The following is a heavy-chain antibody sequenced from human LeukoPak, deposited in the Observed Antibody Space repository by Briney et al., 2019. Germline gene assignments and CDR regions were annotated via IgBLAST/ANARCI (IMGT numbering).Heavy chain of an antibody. D-gene: IGHD5-18*01. V-gene: IGHV1-3*01. Sequence: ASVKVSCKASGYTFTSYAMHWVRQAPGQRLEWMGWINAGNGNTKYSQKFQGRVTITADESTSTAYMELSSLRSEDTAVYYCASLAYYSYGPRYFDYWGQGTLVTVSS. J-gene: IGHJ4*02. CDR3: ASLAYYSYGPRYFDY. CDR2: INAGNGNT. CDR1: GYTFTSYA.